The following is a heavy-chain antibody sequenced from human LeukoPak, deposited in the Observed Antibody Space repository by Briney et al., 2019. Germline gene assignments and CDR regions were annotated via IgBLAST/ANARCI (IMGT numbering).Heavy chain of an antibody. J-gene: IGHJ5*01. D-gene: IGHD3-16*02. CDR3: ATLSGDS. V-gene: IGHV4-39*01. Sequence: SETLSLTCNVSGGSIVTSAYSCGWVRQPPGKGLEYIGNIYYSGSAYYNPSLKSRFTLSVDTSNRQFSLSLTSVTAADTAVYYCATLSGDSWGHGTLVTVSS. CDR2: IYYSGSA. CDR1: GGSIVTSAYS.